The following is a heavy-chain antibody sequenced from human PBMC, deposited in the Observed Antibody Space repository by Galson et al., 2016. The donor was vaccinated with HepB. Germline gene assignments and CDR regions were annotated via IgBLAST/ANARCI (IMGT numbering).Heavy chain of an antibody. CDR3: ARRGWDV. J-gene: IGHJ6*02. Sequence: SVKVSCKASGYTFRSYGITWVRQAPGQGLEWMGWISIYNGDTKYAQTFQDRVTMTTDTSTSTAYMELRSLRSDDTAVYFCARRGWDVWGQGTTVIVSS. V-gene: IGHV1-18*01. CDR1: GYTFRSYG. D-gene: IGHD1-14*01. CDR2: ISIYNGDT.